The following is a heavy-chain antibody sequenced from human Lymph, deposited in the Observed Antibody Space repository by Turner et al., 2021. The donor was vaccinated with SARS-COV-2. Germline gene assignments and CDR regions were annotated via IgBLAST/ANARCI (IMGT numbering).Heavy chain of an antibody. V-gene: IGHV1-46*01. Sequence: QVQLVQSGAEVKKPGASVTVSCKASGYTFTSYSMHWVRQAPAQGLEWMGIINPSGDSTSYAKKFKRRVTMTKDTSTSTVYMELSTLRSEDTGVYYCARGGPGGFDYWGQGTPVTVSS. D-gene: IGHD2-15*01. J-gene: IGHJ4*02. CDR2: INPSGDST. CDR3: ARGGPGGFDY. CDR1: GYTFTSYS.